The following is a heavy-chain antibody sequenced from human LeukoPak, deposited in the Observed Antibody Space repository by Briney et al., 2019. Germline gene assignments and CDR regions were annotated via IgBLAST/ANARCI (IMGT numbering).Heavy chain of an antibody. CDR2: MHHSTST. V-gene: IGHV4-59*01. CDR3: AREVFTGSGAAFDI. Sequence: SETLSLTCTASDDSIRNYYWTWVRQPPGKGLEWIGFMHHSTSTKQNPSLKSRVTISVDTSKNQFSLKLTSVTAADTAVYYCAREVFTGSGAAFDIWGQGTVVTVSS. D-gene: IGHD3-10*01. CDR1: DDSIRNYY. J-gene: IGHJ3*02.